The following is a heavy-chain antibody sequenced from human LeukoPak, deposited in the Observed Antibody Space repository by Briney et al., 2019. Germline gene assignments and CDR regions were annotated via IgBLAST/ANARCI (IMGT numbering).Heavy chain of an antibody. D-gene: IGHD3-22*01. CDR2: ISAYNGNT. J-gene: IGHJ4*02. CDR1: GYTFTSYG. V-gene: IGHV1-18*01. CDR3: ARATYYYDSSGYSY. Sequence: GASVKVSCKASGYTFTSYGISWVRQAPGQGLEWMGWISAYNGNTNYAQKLQGRVTMTTDTSTSTAYMELRSLRSDDTAAYYCARATYYYDSSGYSYWGQGTLVTVSS.